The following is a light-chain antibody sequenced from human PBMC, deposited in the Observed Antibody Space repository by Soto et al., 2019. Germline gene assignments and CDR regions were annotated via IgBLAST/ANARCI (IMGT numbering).Light chain of an antibody. V-gene: IGLV1-40*01. Sequence: QSVLTQAPSVSGAPGQRVTISCTGSSSNIGAGYDVHWYQQLPGTAPKLIICGNTNQPSGVPDRFSGSKSGTSASLAITGLQGDDEADYYCQSYDSSLTGWVFGGGTKVTVL. J-gene: IGLJ3*02. CDR2: GNT. CDR1: SSNIGAGYD. CDR3: QSYDSSLTGWV.